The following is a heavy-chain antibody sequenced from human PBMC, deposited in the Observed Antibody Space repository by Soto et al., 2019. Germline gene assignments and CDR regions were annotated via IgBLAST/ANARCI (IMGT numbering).Heavy chain of an antibody. Sequence: VASVKVSCKASGYTFTSYDINWVRQATGQGLEWMGWMNPNSGNTGYAQKFQGRVTMTRNTSISTAYMELSSLRSEDTAVYYCARGKKSLWGGWYYYGMDVWGQGTTVTVSS. D-gene: IGHD3-10*01. V-gene: IGHV1-8*01. CDR1: GYTFTSYD. CDR3: ARGKKSLWGGWYYYGMDV. J-gene: IGHJ6*02. CDR2: MNPNSGNT.